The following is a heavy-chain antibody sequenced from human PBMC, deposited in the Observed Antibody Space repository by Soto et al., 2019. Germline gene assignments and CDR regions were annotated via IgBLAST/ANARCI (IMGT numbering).Heavy chain of an antibody. D-gene: IGHD1-26*01. J-gene: IGHJ5*02. V-gene: IGHV3-21*01. CDR1: GFTFSSYS. CDR3: ARGEETDNNWSDP. CDR2: ISSSSSYI. Sequence: EVQLVESGGGLVKPGGSLRLSCAASGFTFSSYSMNWVRQAPGKGLEWVSSISSSSSYIYYADSVKGRFTISRDNAKNSLYLQMNSLRAEDTAVYYCARGEETDNNWSDPWGQGTLVTVSS.